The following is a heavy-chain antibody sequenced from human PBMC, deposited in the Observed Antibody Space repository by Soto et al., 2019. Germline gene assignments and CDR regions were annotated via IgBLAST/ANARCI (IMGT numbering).Heavy chain of an antibody. D-gene: IGHD2-8*02. Sequence: SETLSLTCTVSGGSVSSSNYYWIWIRQPPGKGLEWIGHSFYSGSTDYNPSLKSRVTISVDTSKNQFSLKLTSVTAADTAVYYCARDKITGLFDYWGQGTLVTVSS. J-gene: IGHJ4*02. CDR1: GGSVSSSNYY. V-gene: IGHV4-61*01. CDR3: ARDKITGLFDY. CDR2: SFYSGST.